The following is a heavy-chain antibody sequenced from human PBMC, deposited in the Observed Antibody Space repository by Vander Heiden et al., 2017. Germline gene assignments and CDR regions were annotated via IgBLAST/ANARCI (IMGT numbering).Heavy chain of an antibody. D-gene: IGHD3-3*01. V-gene: IGHV3-15*01. Sequence: EVQLVESVGGSVKPGGSLRLSCAASGFTFHNAWMSWARQAPGKGLEWVGRNKRKADGATVDYAAPVSGRFTISRDDSENTVYLHMDSLESGDTAVYYCTTMTTMNSDYWGQGTLVTVSS. CDR3: TTMTTMNSDY. CDR2: NKRKADGATV. CDR1: GFTFHNAW. J-gene: IGHJ4*02.